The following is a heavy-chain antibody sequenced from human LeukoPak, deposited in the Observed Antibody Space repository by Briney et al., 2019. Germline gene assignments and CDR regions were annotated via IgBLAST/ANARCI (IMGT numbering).Heavy chain of an antibody. J-gene: IGHJ4*02. V-gene: IGHV3-48*01. D-gene: IGHD4-17*01. CDR1: GFTVNTYD. Sequence: GASLRLSCAASGFTVNTYDMHWVRQAPGEGPEWIAYFGISGTIYYADSVRGRFTISRDNAKNSLFLQMNSLRVDDTAIYYCAGYGVYPYWGQGTPVTVSS. CDR3: AGYGVYPY. CDR2: FGISGTI.